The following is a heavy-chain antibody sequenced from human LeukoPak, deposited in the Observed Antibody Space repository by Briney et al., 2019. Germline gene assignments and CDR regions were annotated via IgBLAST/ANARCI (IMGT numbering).Heavy chain of an antibody. D-gene: IGHD3-9*01. CDR2: VHTIGAT. Sequence: SETLSLTCTVSGDSISSGSYYWSWIRQPAGKGLEWIGRVHTIGATDYNPSLRSRVAISMDTSKNQFALKLNSVTAADTAVYYCARIHTYYDILTGYYREGWFDPWGQGTLVTVSS. CDR1: GDSISSGSYY. J-gene: IGHJ5*02. V-gene: IGHV4-61*02. CDR3: ARIHTYYDILTGYYREGWFDP.